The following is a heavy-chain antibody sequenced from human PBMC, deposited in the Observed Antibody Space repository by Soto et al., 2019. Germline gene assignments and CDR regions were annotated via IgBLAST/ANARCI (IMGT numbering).Heavy chain of an antibody. Sequence: SETLSLTCSVSGGSVSNKTYYWSWIRQPPGKRLEWIGDVYYSGTTNYNPSLKSRVTISVDLSKNQFSLRLSFVTAADTALYYCARTTAVPNTLRSRYFFDYWGQGTLVTVSS. CDR1: GGSVSNKTYY. V-gene: IGHV4-61*01. D-gene: IGHD4-17*01. CDR3: ARTTAVPNTLRSRYFFDY. J-gene: IGHJ4*02. CDR2: VYYSGTT.